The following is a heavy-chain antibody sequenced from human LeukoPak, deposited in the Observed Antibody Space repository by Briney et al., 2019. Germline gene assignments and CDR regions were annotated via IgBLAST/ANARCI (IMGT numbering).Heavy chain of an antibody. CDR2: IHYSGNT. CDR3: ARLRPLLDQLLYFAFDS. V-gene: IGHV4-59*11. D-gene: IGHD2-2*02. CDR1: NASIISHF. Sequence: PSETLSLTCSVSNASIISHFWTWVRQPPGKGLEWIGHIHYSGNTNYNPSLKSRVTLSLDTSKNQFSLELTSVTAADTAIFYCARLRPLLDQLLYFAFDSWGQGTLVTVSS. J-gene: IGHJ5*01.